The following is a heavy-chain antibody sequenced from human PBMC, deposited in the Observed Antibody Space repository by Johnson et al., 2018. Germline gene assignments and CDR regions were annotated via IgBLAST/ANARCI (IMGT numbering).Heavy chain of an antibody. V-gene: IGHV3-11*01. Sequence: QVQLVQSGGGLVKAGGSLRLSCAASRFTFSDYYMSWIRQAPGKGLEWVSYISSSGSTRYYADSVKGRFTISRENARNSMYLQMNSLRAEDTAVYYCASLYYYAMDVWGQGTTVTVSS. J-gene: IGHJ6*02. CDR3: ASLYYYAMDV. D-gene: IGHD2-8*01. CDR2: ISSSGSTR. CDR1: RFTFSDYY.